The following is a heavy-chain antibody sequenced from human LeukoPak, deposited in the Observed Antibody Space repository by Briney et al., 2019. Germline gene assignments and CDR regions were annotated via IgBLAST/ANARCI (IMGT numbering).Heavy chain of an antibody. CDR1: GGSFSGYY. D-gene: IGHD3-3*01. J-gene: IGHJ4*02. Sequence: PSETLSLTCAVYGGSFSGYYWSWIRQPPGKGLEWIGEINDSGSTNYNPSLKSRGTISVDTSKNQFSLKLSSVTAADTAVYYCARRYYDFWSGYYTWGQGTLVTVSS. CDR3: ARRYYDFWSGYYT. CDR2: INDSGST. V-gene: IGHV4-34*01.